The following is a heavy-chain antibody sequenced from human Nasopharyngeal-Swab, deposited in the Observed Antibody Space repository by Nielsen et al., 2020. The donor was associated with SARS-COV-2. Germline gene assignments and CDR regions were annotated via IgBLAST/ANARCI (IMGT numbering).Heavy chain of an antibody. J-gene: IGHJ4*02. Sequence: SETLSLTFSVSGGFNSSYYWHWIRQTQGKGLEWSGYIFYNGNTKYNPSLKSRITISLDTPMNQFSLKLSSVTAADSAVYFCARDSYYDVGFDSWGPGTLVTVSS. CDR1: GGFNSSYY. CDR2: IFYNGNT. CDR3: ARDSYYDVGFDS. V-gene: IGHV4-59*13. D-gene: IGHD5-12*01.